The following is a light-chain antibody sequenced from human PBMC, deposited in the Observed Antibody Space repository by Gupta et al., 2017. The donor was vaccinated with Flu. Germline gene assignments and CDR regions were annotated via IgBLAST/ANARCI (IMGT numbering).Light chain of an antibody. J-gene: IGLJ3*02. Sequence: QSALTQPRSVSGSPGQSVTISCTGTNSDIGTYNYVSWYQHHPGKAPKLLIYDVTKRPSGVPDRLSGSKSGNTASLTISGLQAEDEADYYCCSCGGIYTCMFGGGTKLTVL. CDR1: NSDIGTYNY. CDR2: DVT. CDR3: CSCGGIYTCM. V-gene: IGLV2-11*01.